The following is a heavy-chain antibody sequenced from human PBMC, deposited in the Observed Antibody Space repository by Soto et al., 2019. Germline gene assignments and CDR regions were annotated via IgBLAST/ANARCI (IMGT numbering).Heavy chain of an antibody. D-gene: IGHD6-13*01. CDR3: ARGPGSSWYRGYYYYGMDV. CDR1: GGSFSGYY. J-gene: IGHJ6*02. V-gene: IGHV4-34*01. Sequence: PSETLSLTCAVYGGSFSGYYWSRIRQPPGKGLEWIGEINHSGSTNYNPSLKSRVTISVDTSKNQFSLKLSSVTAADTAVYYCARGPGSSWYRGYYYYGMDVWGQGTTVTVSS. CDR2: INHSGST.